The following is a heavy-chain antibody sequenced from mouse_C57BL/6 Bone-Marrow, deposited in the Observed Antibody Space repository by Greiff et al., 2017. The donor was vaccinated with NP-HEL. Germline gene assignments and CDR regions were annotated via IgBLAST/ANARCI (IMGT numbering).Heavy chain of an antibody. V-gene: IGHV1-61*01. CDR1: GYTFTSYW. D-gene: IGHD2-3*01. CDR2: IYPSDSET. CDR3: ARNDGYFYFDY. J-gene: IGHJ2*01. Sequence: QVQLKESGAELVRPGSSVKLSCKASGYTFTSYWMDWVKQRPGQGLEWIGNIYPSDSETHYNQKFKDKATLTVDKSSSTAYMQLSSLTSEDSAVYYCARNDGYFYFDYWGQGTTLTVSS.